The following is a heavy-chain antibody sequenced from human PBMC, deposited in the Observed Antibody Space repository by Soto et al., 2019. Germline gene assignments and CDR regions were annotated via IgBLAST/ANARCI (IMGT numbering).Heavy chain of an antibody. CDR3: AALYSSSWYSLPYYYYGMDV. Sequence: GASVKVSCKASGYTFTSYDINWVRQATGQGLEWMGWMNPNSGNTGYAQKFQGRVTMTRNTTISTAYMELSSLRSEDTAVYYCAALYSSSWYSLPYYYYGMDVWGQGTTVTVS. V-gene: IGHV1-8*01. CDR1: GYTFTSYD. D-gene: IGHD6-13*01. J-gene: IGHJ6*02. CDR2: MNPNSGNT.